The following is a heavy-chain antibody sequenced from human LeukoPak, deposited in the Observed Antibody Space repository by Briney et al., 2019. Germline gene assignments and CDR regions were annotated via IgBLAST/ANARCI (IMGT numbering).Heavy chain of an antibody. CDR1: GVNFSGHS. D-gene: IGHD1-14*01. J-gene: IGHJ5*01. CDR2: ISRDGTIT. Sequence: TGGSLRLSCAAPGVNFSGHSMHWVRQAPGKGLVWVSGISRDGTITNYADAVKGRFTISRDNAKNTLYLQMNSLRVEDTAVYSCARGWYGPDSCGQGTLVTVSS. V-gene: IGHV3-74*01. CDR3: ARGWYGPDS.